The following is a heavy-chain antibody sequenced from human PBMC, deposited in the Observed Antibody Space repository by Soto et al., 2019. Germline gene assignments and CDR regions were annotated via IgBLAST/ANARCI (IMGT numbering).Heavy chain of an antibody. CDR1: GGSISSSSYY. V-gene: IGHV4-39*01. CDR3: ARHSDGSGSYYIRYYYYYGMDV. Sequence: SETLSLTCTVSGGSISSSSYYWGWIRQPPGKGLEWIGSIYYSGSTYYNPSLKSRVTISVDTSKNQFSLKLSSVTAADTAVYYCARHSDGSGSYYIRYYYYYGMDVWGQGTTVTVS. D-gene: IGHD3-10*01. CDR2: IYYSGST. J-gene: IGHJ6*02.